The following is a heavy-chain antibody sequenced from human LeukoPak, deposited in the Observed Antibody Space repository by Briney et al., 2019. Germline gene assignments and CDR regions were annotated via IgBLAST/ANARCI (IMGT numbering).Heavy chain of an antibody. V-gene: IGHV4-4*07. CDR2: IYTNTGTT. CDR1: GGSINSYY. Sequence: SETLSLTCTVSGGSINSYYWGWVRQPAGKGLEWIGRIYTNTGTTNYSPSLKGRLTMSVDTSKSQFSLNLRSVTAADTAVYYCGRQGYTASYFLDYWSQGTLVTVSS. CDR3: GRQGYTASYFLDY. J-gene: IGHJ4*02. D-gene: IGHD1-26*01.